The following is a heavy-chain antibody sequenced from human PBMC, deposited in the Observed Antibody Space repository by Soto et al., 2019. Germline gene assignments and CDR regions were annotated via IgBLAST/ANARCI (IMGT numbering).Heavy chain of an antibody. V-gene: IGHV3-11*01. Sequence: GGSLRLSCAASGFTFSDYYMSWIRQAPGKGLEWVSYISSSGSTIYYADSVKGRFTISRDNAKNSLYLQMNSLRAEDTAVYYCARIARSSSWYFDYWGQGTLVTVSS. CDR3: ARIARSSSWYFDY. J-gene: IGHJ4*02. D-gene: IGHD6-13*01. CDR1: GFTFSDYY. CDR2: ISSSGSTI.